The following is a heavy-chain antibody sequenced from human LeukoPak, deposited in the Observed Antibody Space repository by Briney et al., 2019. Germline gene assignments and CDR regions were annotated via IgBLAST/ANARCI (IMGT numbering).Heavy chain of an antibody. CDR2: IYYSGST. D-gene: IGHD2-2*01. J-gene: IGHJ4*02. CDR1: GGSISSYY. Sequence: SETLSLTCTVSGGSISSYYWSWIRQPPGKGLEWIGYIYYSGSTNYNPSLKSRVTISVDTSKNQFSLKLSSVTAADTAVYYCARSRVSRSYYFDYWGQGTLVTDSS. CDR3: ARSRVSRSYYFDY. V-gene: IGHV4-59*01.